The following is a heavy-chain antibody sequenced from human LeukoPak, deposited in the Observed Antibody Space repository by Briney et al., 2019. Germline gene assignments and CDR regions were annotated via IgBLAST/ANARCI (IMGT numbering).Heavy chain of an antibody. CDR2: ISSSGSMI. CDR3: ASLGDYTVTTGGEDY. D-gene: IGHD4-17*01. CDR1: GFTFSSYE. J-gene: IGHJ4*02. Sequence: GGSLRLSCAASGFTFSSYEMNWVRQAPGKGLEWVSYISSSGSMIYYADSVKGRFTISRDNAKNSLYLQMNSLRAEDTAVYYCASLGDYTVTTGGEDYWGQGTLVTVSS. V-gene: IGHV3-48*03.